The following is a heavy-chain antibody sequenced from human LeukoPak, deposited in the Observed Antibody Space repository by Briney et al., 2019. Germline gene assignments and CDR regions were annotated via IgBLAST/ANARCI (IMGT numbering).Heavy chain of an antibody. J-gene: IGHJ4*02. Sequence: GGSLRLSCAASGFTFSNYNMNWVRHAPGKGLEWVSSITSSSSYIYYADSVKGRFTISRDNAKNSLYLQMNSLRAEDTAVYYCARGGLLWFGGLFFADGAGGQGTLVTVSS. CDR1: GFTFSNYN. CDR3: ARGGLLWFGGLFFADGA. V-gene: IGHV3-21*01. CDR2: ITSSSSYI. D-gene: IGHD3-10*01.